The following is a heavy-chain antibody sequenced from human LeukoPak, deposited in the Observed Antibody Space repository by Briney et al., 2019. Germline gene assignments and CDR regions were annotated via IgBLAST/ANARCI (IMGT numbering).Heavy chain of an antibody. CDR1: GYTFTGYY. CDR3: ARAPGAGTYLDY. J-gene: IGHJ4*02. CDR2: ISPNTGET. V-gene: IGHV1-2*02. Sequence: ASVKVSCKASGYTFTGYYLHWVRQAPGQGLEWMGWISPNTGETNSAQKSQGRVTMIRDKSISTAYMELSRLTSDDTAVYYCARAPGAGTYLDYWGQGNVVTVTS. D-gene: IGHD1-26*01.